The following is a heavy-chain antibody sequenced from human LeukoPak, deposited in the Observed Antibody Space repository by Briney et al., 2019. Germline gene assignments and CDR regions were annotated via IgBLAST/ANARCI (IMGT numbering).Heavy chain of an antibody. D-gene: IGHD3-9*01. CDR2: ISGSSDTT. J-gene: IGHJ5*02. V-gene: IGHV3-23*01. Sequence: GGSLRLSCAASGFTFSTYAMSWVRQAPGRGLEWVSAISGSSDTTYYADSVKGRFTISRDNAKNSLYLQMNSLRAEDTAVYYCARINYDILTGYYKGWFDPWGQGTLVTVSS. CDR1: GFTFSTYA. CDR3: ARINYDILTGYYKGWFDP.